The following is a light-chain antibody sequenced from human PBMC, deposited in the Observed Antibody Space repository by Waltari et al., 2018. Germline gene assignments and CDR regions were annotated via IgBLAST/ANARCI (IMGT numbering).Light chain of an antibody. Sequence: DIVVTQSQDSLAVSLGGRVTMNCKSRKSVFKTYNNRNYLGWFQQKPGQPPKLLIYWASTRESGVPDRFSGSGSGTDFTLTSSSLQAEDVAVYYCQQYYDNWTFGQGTKVEIK. J-gene: IGKJ1*01. CDR1: KSVFKTYNNRNY. V-gene: IGKV4-1*01. CDR2: WAS. CDR3: QQYYDNWT.